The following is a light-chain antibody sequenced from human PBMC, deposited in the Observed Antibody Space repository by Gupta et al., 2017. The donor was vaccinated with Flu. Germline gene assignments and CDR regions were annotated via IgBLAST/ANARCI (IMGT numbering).Light chain of an antibody. V-gene: IGLV3-19*01. CDR3: NCRDRRRFQWV. Sequence: MSGKNKRPSGIPDRFSGSISGDTASLTITGAPAEAEADYYCNCRDRRRFQWVFGGGTKLTVL. CDR2: GKN. J-gene: IGLJ3*02.